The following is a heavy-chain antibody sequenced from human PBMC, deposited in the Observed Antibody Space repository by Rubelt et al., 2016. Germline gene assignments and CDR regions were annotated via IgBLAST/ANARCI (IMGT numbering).Heavy chain of an antibody. Sequence: SYGMHWVRQAPGKGLEWVAVIWYDGSNKYYADSVKGRFTISRDNSKNTLYLQMNSLKTEDTAVYYCAKHMSGYYYYGMDVWGQGTTVTVSS. CDR1: SYG. V-gene: IGHV3-33*06. D-gene: IGHD6-25*01. CDR2: IWYDGSNK. CDR3: AKHMSGYYYYGMDV. J-gene: IGHJ6*02.